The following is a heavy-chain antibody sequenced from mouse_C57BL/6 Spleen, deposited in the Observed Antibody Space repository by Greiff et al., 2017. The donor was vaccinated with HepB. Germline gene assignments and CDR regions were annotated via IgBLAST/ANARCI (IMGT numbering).Heavy chain of an antibody. J-gene: IGHJ4*01. CDR3: ARSSSSLYYAMDY. CDR2: ISSGSSTI. Sequence: EVKLVESGGGLVKPGGSLKLSCAASGFTFSDYGMHWVRQAPEKGLEWVAYISSGSSTIYYADTVKGRFTISRDNAKNTLFLQMTSLRSEDTAMYYCARSSSSLYYAMDYWGQGTSVTVSS. CDR1: GFTFSDYG. D-gene: IGHD1-1*01. V-gene: IGHV5-17*01.